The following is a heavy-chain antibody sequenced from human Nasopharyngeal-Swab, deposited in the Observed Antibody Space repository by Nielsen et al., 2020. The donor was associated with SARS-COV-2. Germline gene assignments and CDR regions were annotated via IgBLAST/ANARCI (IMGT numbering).Heavy chain of an antibody. CDR3: TRAPYNTGSGWTVEFDY. D-gene: IGHD6-19*01. J-gene: IGHJ4*02. Sequence: GESLKISCAASGFTVSSSYMSWVRQAPGKGLEYVSVIYRDDTTYYADSVKGRFTISRDNSKNTLYLQMNSLRAEDTAVYYCTRAPYNTGSGWTVEFDYWGQGTLVTVSS. V-gene: IGHV3-66*01. CDR2: IYRDDTT. CDR1: GFTVSSSY.